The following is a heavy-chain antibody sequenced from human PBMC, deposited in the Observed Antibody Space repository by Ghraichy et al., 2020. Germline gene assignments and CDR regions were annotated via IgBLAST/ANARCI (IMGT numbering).Heavy chain of an antibody. D-gene: IGHD6-13*01. J-gene: IGHJ4*02. Sequence: GGSLRLSCAASGFTFSSYSMNWVRQAPGKGLEWVSSISSSNTYIYYADSVKGRFTISRDNAKNSLYLQMDSLRPEDTAVYYCARDSRIEAAAQFDYWGQGTLVTVSS. CDR1: GFTFSSYS. CDR2: ISSSNTYI. CDR3: ARDSRIEAAAQFDY. V-gene: IGHV3-21*01.